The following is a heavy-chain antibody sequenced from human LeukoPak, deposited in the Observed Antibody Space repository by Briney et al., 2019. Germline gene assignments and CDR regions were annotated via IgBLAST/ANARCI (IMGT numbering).Heavy chain of an antibody. CDR1: GLSLTTSGVA. Sequence: SGPTLVKPTQTLTLTRTFSGLSLTTSGVAVGWIRQPPGKALEWLGLIYWHGGQRYIPSLRTRLTIARDTSNNQVVLTLTNVDPLDTATYYCVHQHNLPAADAWGQGILVTVSS. V-gene: IGHV2-5*01. J-gene: IGHJ4*02. CDR2: IYWHGGQ. CDR3: VHQHNLPAADA. D-gene: IGHD6-13*01.